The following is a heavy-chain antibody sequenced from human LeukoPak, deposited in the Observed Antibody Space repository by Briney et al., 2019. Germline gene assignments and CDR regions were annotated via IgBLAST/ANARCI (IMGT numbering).Heavy chain of an antibody. CDR2: ISSSGSTI. J-gene: IGHJ6*03. CDR1: GFTFSSYE. D-gene: IGHD5-24*01. Sequence: PGGSLRLSCAASGFTFSSYEMNWVRQAPGKGLEWVSYISSSGSTIYYADSVKGRFTISRDNAKNSLYLQMNSLRAEDTAVYYCARNGYFGYYYYYMDVWGKGTTVTVSS. V-gene: IGHV3-48*03. CDR3: ARNGYFGYYYYYMDV.